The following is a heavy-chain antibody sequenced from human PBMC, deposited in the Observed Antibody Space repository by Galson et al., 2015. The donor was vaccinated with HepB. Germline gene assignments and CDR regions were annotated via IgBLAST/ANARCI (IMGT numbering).Heavy chain of an antibody. D-gene: IGHD2-2*01. CDR3: AKALCWGYCSSASCPPDT. CDR1: GFSFSGYS. CDR2: ISYDGTNT. Sequence: SLRLSCAASGFSFSGYSMHWVRQAPGKRLEWITVISYDGTNTYYAHSVKGRFTPSRDDSKNTLYLQMNSLRPEDAAVYYCAKALCWGYCSSASCPPDTWGQGTLVTVSS. V-gene: IGHV3-30-3*01. J-gene: IGHJ5*02.